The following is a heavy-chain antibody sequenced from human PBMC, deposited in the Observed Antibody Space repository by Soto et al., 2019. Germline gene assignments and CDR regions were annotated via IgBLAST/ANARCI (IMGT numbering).Heavy chain of an antibody. CDR3: AADIETNLHTSDYGGTPTGY. D-gene: IGHD4-17*01. CDR2: IVVGSGNT. Sequence: QMQLVQSGPEVKKPGTSVKVSCKASGFTFTSSAMQWVRQARGQRLEWIGWIVVGSGNTNYAQKFQERVTITRDMSTSTAYMELSSLRSEDTAVYYCAADIETNLHTSDYGGTPTGYWGQGTLVTVSS. J-gene: IGHJ4*02. V-gene: IGHV1-58*02. CDR1: GFTFTSSA.